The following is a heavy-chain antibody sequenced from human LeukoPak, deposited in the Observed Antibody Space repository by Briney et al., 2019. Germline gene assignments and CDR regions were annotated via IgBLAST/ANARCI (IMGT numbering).Heavy chain of an antibody. Sequence: GGSLRLSCAASGFTFSSYWMSWVRQAPGKGLEWVANIKQDGSEKYYVDSVKGRFTISRDNAKNSLYLQMNSLRAEDTAVYYCARDAAVQQLGYYYYYMDVWGKGTTVTVSS. D-gene: IGHD6-13*01. CDR3: ARDAAVQQLGYYYYYMDV. CDR2: IKQDGSEK. J-gene: IGHJ6*03. V-gene: IGHV3-7*01. CDR1: GFTFSSYW.